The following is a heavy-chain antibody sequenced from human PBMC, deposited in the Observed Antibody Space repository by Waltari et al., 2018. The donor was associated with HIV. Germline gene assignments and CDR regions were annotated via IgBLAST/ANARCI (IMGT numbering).Heavy chain of an antibody. V-gene: IGHV1-2*06. Sequence: QPPLVKSESEARAPGDSVVLSCKASGARFSNYFLYWLRQAPGQGLEWMGRIKPDTGDTTYSQTFLTRVTMTRDTSSASTYMEMTRLTAADTATYFCARGEDVSLTHLPPGFRLEFWGKGSLVSVSS. CDR2: IKPDTGDT. J-gene: IGHJ4*02. CDR3: ARGEDVSLTHLPPGFRLEF. CDR1: GARFSNYF. D-gene: IGHD3-16*01.